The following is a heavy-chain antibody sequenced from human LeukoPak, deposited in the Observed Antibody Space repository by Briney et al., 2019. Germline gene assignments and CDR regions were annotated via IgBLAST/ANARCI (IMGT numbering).Heavy chain of an antibody. J-gene: IGHJ4*02. CDR2: ISNDGNDK. CDR1: GFIFNSYG. CDR3: AKDGLIRFFDY. V-gene: IGHV3-30*18. D-gene: IGHD2-8*01. Sequence: GGSLRLSCAASGFIFNSYGMYWARQAPGKGLEWVAVISNDGNDKQYADSVKGRFTISRDNSNNTLYLQMNSLRGEDTAVYYCAKDGLIRFFDYWGQGTLVTVSS.